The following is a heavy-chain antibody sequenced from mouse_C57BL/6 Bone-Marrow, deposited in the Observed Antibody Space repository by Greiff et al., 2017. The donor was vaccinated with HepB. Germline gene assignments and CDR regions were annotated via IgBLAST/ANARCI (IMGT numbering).Heavy chain of an antibody. J-gene: IGHJ2*01. D-gene: IGHD2-2*01. Sequence: VQLQQPGAELVRPGTSVKLSCKASGYTFTSYWMHWVKQRPGQGLEWIGVIDPSDSYTNYNQKFKGEATLTVDTSSSTAYMQLSSLTSEDSAVYYCARLDGYDDFDYWGQGTTLTVSS. V-gene: IGHV1-59*01. CDR1: GYTFTSYW. CDR3: ARLDGYDDFDY. CDR2: IDPSDSYT.